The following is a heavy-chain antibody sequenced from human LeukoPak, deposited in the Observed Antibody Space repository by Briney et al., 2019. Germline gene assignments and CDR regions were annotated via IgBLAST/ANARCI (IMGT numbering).Heavy chain of an antibody. J-gene: IGHJ4*02. D-gene: IGHD6-13*01. CDR1: GYTFTSYY. CDR2: INPSGGST. V-gene: IGHV1-46*01. CDR3: ARTARGTGSSWYGY. Sequence: ASVTVSFTASGYTFTSYYMHWVRQAPGQGLEWMGIINPSGGSTSYAQKFQGRVTMTRDTSTSTVYMELSSLRSEDTAVYYCARTARGTGSSWYGYWGQGTLVTVSS.